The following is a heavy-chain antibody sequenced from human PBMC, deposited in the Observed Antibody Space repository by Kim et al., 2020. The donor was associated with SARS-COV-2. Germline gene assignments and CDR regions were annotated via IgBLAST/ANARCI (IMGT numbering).Heavy chain of an antibody. CDR2: IYYSGST. Sequence: SETLSLTCTVSGGSISSYYWSWIRQPPGKGLEWIVYIYYSGSTNYNPSLKSRVTISVDTSKNQFSLKLSSVTAADTAVYYCARGGRSSSWAYFFDYWGQGTLVTVSS. CDR3: ARGGRSSSWAYFFDY. D-gene: IGHD6-13*01. J-gene: IGHJ4*02. CDR1: GGSISSYY. V-gene: IGHV4-59*01.